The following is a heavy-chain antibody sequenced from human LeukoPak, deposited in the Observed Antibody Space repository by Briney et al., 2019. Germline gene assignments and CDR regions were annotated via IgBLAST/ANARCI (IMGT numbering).Heavy chain of an antibody. D-gene: IGHD1-26*01. J-gene: IGHJ4*02. CDR1: GYTFTSYG. Sequence: DSVKVSCKASGYTFTSYGISSVRQAPGQGLEWMGWISAYNGNTNYAQKLQGRVTMTTDTSTSTAYMELRSLRSDYTAVYYCARAFSGSYYDYWGQGTLVTVSS. CDR3: ARAFSGSYYDY. CDR2: ISAYNGNT. V-gene: IGHV1-18*01.